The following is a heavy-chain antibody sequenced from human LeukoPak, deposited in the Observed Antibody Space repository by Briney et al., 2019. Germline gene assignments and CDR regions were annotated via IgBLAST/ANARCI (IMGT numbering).Heavy chain of an antibody. CDR2: IYHSGST. CDR1: GGSISSGGYY. CDR3: ARNLLLYSSGYPNWFDP. Sequence: SETLSLTCTVSGGSISSGGYYWSWIRQPPGKGLEWIGYIYHSGSTYYNPSLKSRVTISVDRSKNQFSLKLSSVTAADTAVYYCARNLLLYSSGYPNWFDPWGQGTLVTVSS. V-gene: IGHV4-30-2*01. D-gene: IGHD3-22*01. J-gene: IGHJ5*02.